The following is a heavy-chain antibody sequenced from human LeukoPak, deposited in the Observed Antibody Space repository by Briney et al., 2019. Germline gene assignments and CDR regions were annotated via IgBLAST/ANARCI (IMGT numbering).Heavy chain of an antibody. Sequence: SETLSLTCAVYGGSFSGYYWSWIRQPPGKGLEWIGEINHSGSTNCNPSLKSRVTISVDTSKNQFSLKLSSVTAADTAVYYCARPSGARDAFDIWGQGTMVTVSS. CDR2: INHSGST. CDR3: ARPSGARDAFDI. J-gene: IGHJ3*02. CDR1: GGSFSGYY. D-gene: IGHD1-26*01. V-gene: IGHV4-34*01.